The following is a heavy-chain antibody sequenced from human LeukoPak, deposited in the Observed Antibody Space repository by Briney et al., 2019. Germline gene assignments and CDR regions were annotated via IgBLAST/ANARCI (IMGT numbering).Heavy chain of an antibody. Sequence: PSETLSLTRTNPGSSITSVSHYWGWIRHPPGKGLEWIGDIYYTGSTYYSPSLRSRVAMSVHTSENQFSLRLNSVTAVDTAVYYCARRWGNIVGVTYEYWGQGTLVTVSS. CDR1: GSSITSVSHY. J-gene: IGHJ4*02. V-gene: IGHV4-39*01. CDR3: ARRWGNIVGVTYEY. D-gene: IGHD3-16*01. CDR2: IYYTGST.